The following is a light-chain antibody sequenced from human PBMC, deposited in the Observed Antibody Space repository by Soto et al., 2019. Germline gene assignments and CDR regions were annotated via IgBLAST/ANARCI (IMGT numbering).Light chain of an antibody. CDR3: LQHNSSPLT. CDR1: QGIRKD. Sequence: DIQMTQSPASLSASVGDRVTITCRASQGIRKDLGWYQQKPGKAAKRLLFAAYRMQSGVPSRISSSGAGTEFTLTSSSQPPEYFATYYCLQHNSSPLTFGGGTKVEIK. J-gene: IGKJ4*02. V-gene: IGKV1-17*01. CDR2: AAY.